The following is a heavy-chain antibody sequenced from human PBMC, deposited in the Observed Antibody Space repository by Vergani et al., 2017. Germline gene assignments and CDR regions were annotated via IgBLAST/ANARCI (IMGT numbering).Heavy chain of an antibody. V-gene: IGHV4-59*11. CDR1: GGSISSHY. Sequence: QLQLQESGPGLVKPSETLSLTCTVSGGSISSHYWSWIRQPPGKGLEWIGYIYYSGSTNYNPSLKSRVTISVDTSKNQFSLKLSSVTAADTAVYYCARGGDYYDSSGYQDAFDIWGQGTMVTVSS. J-gene: IGHJ3*02. CDR3: ARGGDYYDSSGYQDAFDI. D-gene: IGHD3-22*01. CDR2: IYYSGST.